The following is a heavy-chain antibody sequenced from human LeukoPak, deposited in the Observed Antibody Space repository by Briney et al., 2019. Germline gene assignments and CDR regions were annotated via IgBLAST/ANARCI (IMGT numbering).Heavy chain of an antibody. CDR3: ARDERYYDSSGYYPYY. CDR2: IIPIFGTA. D-gene: IGHD3-22*01. Sequence: GASVKVSCKASGGTFSSYAISWVRQAPGQGLEWMGRIIPIFGTANYAQKFQGRVTITTDESTSTAYMELSSLRSEDTAVYYCARDERYYDSSGYYPYYWGQGTLVTVSS. J-gene: IGHJ4*02. V-gene: IGHV1-69*05. CDR1: GGTFSSYA.